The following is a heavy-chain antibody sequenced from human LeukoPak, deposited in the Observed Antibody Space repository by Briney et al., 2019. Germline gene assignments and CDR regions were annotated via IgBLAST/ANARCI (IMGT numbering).Heavy chain of an antibody. CDR3: ARGLVRTYYYGSGSYYFDY. CDR1: GGSISSSSYY. D-gene: IGHD3-10*01. J-gene: IGHJ4*02. CDR2: IYYSGST. V-gene: IGHV4-39*01. Sequence: SETLSLTCTVSGGSISSSSYYWGWIRQPPGKGLEWIGSIYYSGSTYYNPSLKSRVTISVDTSKNQFSLKLSSVTAADTAVYYCARGLVRTYYYGSGSYYFDYWGQGTLVTVSS.